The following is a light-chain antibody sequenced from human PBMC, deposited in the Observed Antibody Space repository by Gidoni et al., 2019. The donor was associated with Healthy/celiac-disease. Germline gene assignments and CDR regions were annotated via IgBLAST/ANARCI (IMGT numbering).Light chain of an antibody. V-gene: IGKV3-20*01. CDR3: QQYGSSRGFT. J-gene: IGKJ3*01. CDR2: GAS. CDR1: QSVSSSY. Sequence: ESVLTQSPGTMSLSPGESATLSCRASQSVSSSYLAWYQQKPGQAPRLLIYGASSRATGIPDRFSGSGSGTDFTLTISILEPEDFAVYYCQQYGSSRGFTFGPGTKVDIK.